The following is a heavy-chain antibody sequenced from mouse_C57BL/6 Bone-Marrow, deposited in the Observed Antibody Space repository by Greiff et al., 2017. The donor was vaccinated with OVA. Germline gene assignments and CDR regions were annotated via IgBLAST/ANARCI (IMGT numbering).Heavy chain of an antibody. J-gene: IGHJ4*01. V-gene: IGHV1-69*01. Sequence: QVQLQQPGAELVMPGASVKLSCQASGYTFTSYWMHWVKQRPGQGLAWIGEIDPSDSYTNYNQKFQGKSTLTVAKSSSTAYMQLSSLTSADSAVYYCARRSGGYYGNMRARDYWGQGTSVTGSS. CDR2: IDPSDSYT. CDR3: ARRSGGYYGNMRARDY. CDR1: GYTFTSYW. D-gene: IGHD2-1*01.